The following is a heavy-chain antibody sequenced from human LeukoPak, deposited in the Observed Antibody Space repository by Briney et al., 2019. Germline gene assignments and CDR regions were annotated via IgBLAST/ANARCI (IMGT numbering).Heavy chain of an antibody. Sequence: GGSLRLSCAASGFTFSSYAMSWVRQAPGKGLEWVSAISGSGGSTYYADSVKGRFTISRDNAKNSLYLQMNSLRAEDTAVYYCARSYYYDSSGYQAFDYWGQGTLVTVSS. V-gene: IGHV3-23*01. J-gene: IGHJ4*02. D-gene: IGHD3-22*01. CDR1: GFTFSSYA. CDR3: ARSYYYDSSGYQAFDY. CDR2: ISGSGGST.